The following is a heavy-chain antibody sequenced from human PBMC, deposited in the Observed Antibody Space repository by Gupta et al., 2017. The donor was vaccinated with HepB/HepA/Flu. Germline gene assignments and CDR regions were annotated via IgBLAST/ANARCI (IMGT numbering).Heavy chain of an antibody. CDR1: GYTFTSYG. CDR3: GRWGPMYYYMDV. Sequence: QVQLVQSGGEVKNPGASVKLSCTASGYTFTSYGFTWVRQAPGQGLEWIGWISAYNGKTDYAQKFQGRVTMTTETSTSTAYMELRSLRSADTAVYYCGRWGPMYYYMDVWGKGTTVSVSS. CDR2: ISAYNGKT. V-gene: IGHV1-18*01. J-gene: IGHJ6*03. D-gene: IGHD2-2*01.